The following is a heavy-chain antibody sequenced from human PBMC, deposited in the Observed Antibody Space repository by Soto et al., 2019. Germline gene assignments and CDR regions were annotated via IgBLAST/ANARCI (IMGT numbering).Heavy chain of an antibody. V-gene: IGHV3-23*01. J-gene: IGHJ3*02. D-gene: IGHD6-25*01. CDR1: GFTFSSYA. CDR2: ISGSGGST. CDR3: AKDRQQRIQHDAFDI. Sequence: EVQLLESGGGLVQPGGSLRLSCAASGFTFSSYAMSWVRQAPGKGLEWVSAISGSGGSTYYADSVNGRFTISRDNSKNKLYLQMNSLRAEDTAVYDCAKDRQQRIQHDAFDIWGQGTMVTVSS.